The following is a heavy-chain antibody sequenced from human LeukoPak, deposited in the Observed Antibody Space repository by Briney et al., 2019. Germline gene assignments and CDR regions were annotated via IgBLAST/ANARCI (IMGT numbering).Heavy chain of an antibody. CDR1: GGSISSYY. V-gene: IGHV4-59*01. CDR2: IYYSGST. D-gene: IGHD5-24*01. CDR3: ARGATGRWLQYYYFDY. Sequence: SETLSLTCTISGGSISSYYWSWIRQPPGKGLEWIGYIYYSGSTNYNPSLKSRVTISVDTSKNQFSLKLSSVTAADTAVYYRARGATGRWLQYYYFDYWGQGTLVTVSS. J-gene: IGHJ4*02.